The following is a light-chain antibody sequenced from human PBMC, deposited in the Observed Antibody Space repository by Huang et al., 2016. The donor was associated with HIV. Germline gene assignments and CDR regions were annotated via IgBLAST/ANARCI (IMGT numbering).Light chain of an antibody. CDR2: AAS. V-gene: IGKV3-15*01. Sequence: ETVMTQSPATLSVSPGERATLFCRASQSVNANLAWYQQRRGQAPRLLIYAASTRAIGVPDRFSGSGSGTEFTLTISSLQSEDFAVYYCQQRTNWPQYTFGQGTKLEIK. CDR3: QQRTNWPQYT. J-gene: IGKJ2*01. CDR1: QSVNAN.